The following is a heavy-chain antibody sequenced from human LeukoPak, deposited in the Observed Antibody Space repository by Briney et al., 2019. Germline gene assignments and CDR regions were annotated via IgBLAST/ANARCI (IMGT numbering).Heavy chain of an antibody. CDR2: IYTSGST. CDR3: ARDLGIAVAGPFDY. V-gene: IGHV4-4*07. D-gene: IGHD6-19*01. Sequence: PSETLSLTCTVSGGSISSYYWSWIRQPAGKGLEWIGRIYTSGSTNYNPSLKSRVTMSVDTSKNQFSLKLSSVTAADTAVYYCARDLGIAVAGPFDYWGQGTLVTVYS. J-gene: IGHJ4*02. CDR1: GGSISSYY.